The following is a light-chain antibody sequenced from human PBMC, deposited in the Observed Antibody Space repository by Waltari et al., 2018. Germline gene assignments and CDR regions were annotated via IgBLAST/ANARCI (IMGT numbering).Light chain of an antibody. Sequence: DIQLTQSPSFLSASVGDRVTITCRVSQDITEYLVWYQQKPGKAPKLLIYAASNLQSGVPSRFSGGGSGTRFSLTINRLQPEDFATYYCQQVKSYPLTFGGGTKVEIK. CDR2: AAS. V-gene: IGKV1-9*01. J-gene: IGKJ4*01. CDR3: QQVKSYPLT. CDR1: QDITEY.